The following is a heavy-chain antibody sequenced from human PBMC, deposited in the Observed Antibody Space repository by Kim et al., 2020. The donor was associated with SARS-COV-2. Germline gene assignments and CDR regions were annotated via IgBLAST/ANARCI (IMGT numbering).Heavy chain of an antibody. J-gene: IGHJ6*02. CDR1: GFTFSSYG. V-gene: IGHV3-33*01. CDR2: IWYDGSNK. Sequence: GGSLRLSCAASGFTFSSYGMHWVRQAPGKGLEWVAVIWYDGSNKYYADSVKGRFTISRDNSKNTLYLQMNSLRAEDTAVYYCARDTGADSRGTYGMDVWGQGTTVTVSS. CDR3: ARDTGADSRGTYGMDV. D-gene: IGHD7-27*01.